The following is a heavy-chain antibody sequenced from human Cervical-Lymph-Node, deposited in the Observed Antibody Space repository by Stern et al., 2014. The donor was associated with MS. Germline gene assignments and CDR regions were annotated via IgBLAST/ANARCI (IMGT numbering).Heavy chain of an antibody. CDR1: GFTFSAFY. CDR3: VRSGAGNWFDP. CDR2: ISTTGSTT. V-gene: IGHV3-11*01. D-gene: IGHD3-10*01. Sequence: VQLVESGGGLVKTGGSLRLSCAASGFTFSAFYMTWMRPAPGKGLEWGSYISTTGSTTYYADSVKGRFTISRDNAKNSVSLQMNSLRAEDAAVYYCVRSGAGNWFDPWGQGTLVTVSS. J-gene: IGHJ5*02.